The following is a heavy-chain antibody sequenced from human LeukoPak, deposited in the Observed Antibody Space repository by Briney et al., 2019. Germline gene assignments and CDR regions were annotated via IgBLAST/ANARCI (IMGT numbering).Heavy chain of an antibody. V-gene: IGHV3-23*01. Sequence: GGSLRLSCAASGFTFSSYAMSWVRQAPGKGLEWVSAISGSGGSTYYADSVKGRFTISRDNSKNTLYLQMNSLRAEDTAVYYRAKNPSSSWYRRDWFDPWGQETLVTVSS. CDR3: AKNPSSSWYRRDWFDP. J-gene: IGHJ5*02. CDR2: ISGSGGST. D-gene: IGHD6-13*01. CDR1: GFTFSSYA.